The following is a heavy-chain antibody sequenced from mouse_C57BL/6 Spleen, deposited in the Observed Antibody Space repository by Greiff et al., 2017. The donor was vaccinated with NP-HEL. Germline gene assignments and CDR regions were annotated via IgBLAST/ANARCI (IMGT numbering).Heavy chain of an antibody. CDR3: ARSEAYYSNSYYFDY. V-gene: IGHV1-55*01. Sequence: VQLQQPGAELVKPGASVKMSCKASGYTFTSYWITWVKQRPGQGLEWIGDIYPGSGSTNSNEKFKSKATLTVDTSSSTAYMQLSSLTSEDSAVYYCARSEAYYSNSYYFDYWGQGTTLTVSS. CDR2: IYPGSGST. CDR1: GYTFTSYW. J-gene: IGHJ2*01. D-gene: IGHD2-5*01.